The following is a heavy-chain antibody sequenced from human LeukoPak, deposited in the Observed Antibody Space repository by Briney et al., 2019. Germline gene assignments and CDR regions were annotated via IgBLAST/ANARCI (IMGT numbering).Heavy chain of an antibody. Sequence: ASVKVSCKASGYTFTSYGISWVRQAPGQGLEWMGWISAYNGNTNYAQKLQGRVTMTTDTSTSTAYMELRSLRSDDTAVYYCPRLGRTAATNWFDPSGPGPLVTVSS. J-gene: IGHJ5*02. CDR3: PRLGRTAATNWFDP. V-gene: IGHV1-18*01. D-gene: IGHD2-2*01. CDR1: GYTFTSYG. CDR2: ISAYNGNT.